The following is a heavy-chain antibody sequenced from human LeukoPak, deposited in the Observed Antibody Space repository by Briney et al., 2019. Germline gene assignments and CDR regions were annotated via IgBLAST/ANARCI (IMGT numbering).Heavy chain of an antibody. Sequence: GGSLRLSCAASGFTFSSYAMSLVRQAPGKGLEWVSAISGSGGSTYYADSVKGRFTISRDNSKNTLYLQMNSLRAEDTAVYYCEKDPGYDYGGNSQNWYFDLWGRGTLVTVSS. D-gene: IGHD4-23*01. V-gene: IGHV3-23*01. J-gene: IGHJ2*01. CDR2: ISGSGGST. CDR3: EKDPGYDYGGNSQNWYFDL. CDR1: GFTFSSYA.